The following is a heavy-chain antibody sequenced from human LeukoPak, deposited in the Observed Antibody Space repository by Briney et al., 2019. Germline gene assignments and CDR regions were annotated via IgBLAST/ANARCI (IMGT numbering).Heavy chain of an antibody. Sequence: PSQTLSLTCTVSGASVTNDDYEWGWIRQHPGKGLEWSGYIYFSGSTYYNPTHKSQASVSVDTSKSQFSLRLTSVTAADTAVYYCARRAPFSNWFDPWGQGTLVIVSS. D-gene: IGHD2-2*01. CDR2: IYFSGST. V-gene: IGHV4-31*01. J-gene: IGHJ5*02. CDR1: GASVTNDDYE. CDR3: ARRAPFSNWFDP.